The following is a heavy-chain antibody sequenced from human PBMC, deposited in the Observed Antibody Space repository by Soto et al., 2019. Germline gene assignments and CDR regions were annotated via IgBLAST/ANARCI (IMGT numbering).Heavy chain of an antibody. Sequence: EVQLVETGGGLIQPGGSLRLSCAASGFTVSSNYMNWVRQAPGKGLEWVSVIYSGGSTYYADSVKGRFTISRDNSKNTLYLQMNSLRAEDTAVYYCARDDYGSAGYFALWGRGTLVTVSS. V-gene: IGHV3-53*02. CDR1: GFTVSSNY. CDR2: IYSGGST. D-gene: IGHD3-16*01. CDR3: ARDDYGSAGYFAL. J-gene: IGHJ2*01.